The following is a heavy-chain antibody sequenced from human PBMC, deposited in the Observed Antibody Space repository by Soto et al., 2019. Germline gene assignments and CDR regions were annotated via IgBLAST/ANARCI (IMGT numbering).Heavy chain of an antibody. D-gene: IGHD1-26*01. V-gene: IGHV3-23*01. CDR1: GFTLSSYA. CDR3: ARRGSGSYYDY. CDR2: ISGSGDST. J-gene: IGHJ4*02. Sequence: EVQLLESGGGLVQPGGSLRLSCAASGFTLSSYAMRWVRHAPGKGLEWVSAISGSGDSTYYADSVKGRFTISRDNSKNALYLQMNSLRAEDTAKYDCARRGSGSYYDYGGQGTLVTVSS.